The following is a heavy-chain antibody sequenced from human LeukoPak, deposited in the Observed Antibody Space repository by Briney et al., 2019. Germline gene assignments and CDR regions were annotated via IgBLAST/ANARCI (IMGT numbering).Heavy chain of an antibody. D-gene: IGHD2-2*01. J-gene: IGHJ4*02. Sequence: ASVKVSCKASGGTFSSYAISWVRQAPGQGLEWMGIINPSGGSTSYAQKFQGRVTMTRDMSTSTVYMELSSLRSEDTAVYYCARTRPPRRDFDYWGQGTLVTVSS. CDR2: INPSGGST. CDR1: GGTFSSYA. CDR3: ARTRPPRRDFDY. V-gene: IGHV1-46*01.